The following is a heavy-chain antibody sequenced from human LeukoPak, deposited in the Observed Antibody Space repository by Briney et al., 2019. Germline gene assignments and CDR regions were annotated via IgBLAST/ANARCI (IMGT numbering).Heavy chain of an antibody. CDR1: GYTFTSYY. CDR3: ARDGVRGYDILTGYPNWFDP. J-gene: IGHJ5*02. V-gene: IGHV1-46*01. D-gene: IGHD3-9*01. CDR2: INPSGGST. Sequence: ASVKVSCKASGYTFTSYYMHWVRQAPGQGLEWMGIINPSGGSTSYAQKLQGRVTMTTDTSTSTAYMELRSLRSDDTAVYYCARDGVRGYDILTGYPNWFDPWGQGTLVTVSS.